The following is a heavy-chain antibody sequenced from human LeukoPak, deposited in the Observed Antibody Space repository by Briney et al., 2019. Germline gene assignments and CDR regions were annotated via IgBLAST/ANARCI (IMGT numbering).Heavy chain of an antibody. CDR3: ARESGLWPKYNYGMDV. J-gene: IGHJ6*02. V-gene: IGHV4-61*02. D-gene: IGHD5-18*01. CDR2: IYRSGSI. CDR1: GGSVSSGNYY. Sequence: ASETLSLTCTVSGGSVSSGNYYWSWIRQPAGKGLKWIGRIYRSGSINYNPSLKSRVTMSVDTSKSQFSLKLTSLIAADTAVYYCARESGLWPKYNYGMDVWGRGTTVTVSS.